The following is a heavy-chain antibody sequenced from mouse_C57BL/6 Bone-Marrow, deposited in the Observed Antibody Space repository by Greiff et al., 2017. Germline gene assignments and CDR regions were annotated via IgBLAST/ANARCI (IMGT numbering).Heavy chain of an antibody. CDR2: IFPGNSDT. Sequence: EVQLQQSGTVLARPGASVKMSCKTSGYTFTSYWMHWVKQRPGQGLEWIGAIFPGNSDTSYNQKFKGKAKLTAVTSASTAYMELSSLTNEDSAVYYGTREGYDGYPMDYWGQGTTLTVSS. J-gene: IGHJ2*01. CDR1: GYTFTSYW. D-gene: IGHD2-3*01. CDR3: TREGYDGYPMDY. V-gene: IGHV1-5*01.